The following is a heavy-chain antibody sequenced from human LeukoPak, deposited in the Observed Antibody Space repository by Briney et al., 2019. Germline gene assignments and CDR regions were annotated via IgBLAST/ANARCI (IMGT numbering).Heavy chain of an antibody. CDR2: ISGSGGST. CDR1: GFTFSSYA. CDR3: AKGSCTGGVCYGSEAFDI. Sequence: GGSLRLSRAASGFTFSSYAMSWVRQAPGKGLEWVSAISGSGGSTYYADSVKGRFTISRDNSKNTLYLQMNSLRAEDTAVYYCAKGSCTGGVCYGSEAFDIWGQGTMVTVSS. V-gene: IGHV3-23*01. J-gene: IGHJ3*02. D-gene: IGHD2-8*02.